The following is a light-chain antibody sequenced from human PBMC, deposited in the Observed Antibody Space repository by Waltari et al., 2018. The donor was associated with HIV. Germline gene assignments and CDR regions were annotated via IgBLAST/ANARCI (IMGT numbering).Light chain of an antibody. CDR1: QNIRNW. CDR2: KAS. J-gene: IGKJ1*01. CDR3: QQAHSLPWT. Sequence: DIQLTQSPSTLSASVGDGVTISCRASQNIRNWLAWYQQKPGKAPKLLIYKASSLESWVPSRFSGSGSGTEFTLTLSSLQPEDFATYFCQQAHSLPWTFGHGTKVEMK. V-gene: IGKV1-5*03.